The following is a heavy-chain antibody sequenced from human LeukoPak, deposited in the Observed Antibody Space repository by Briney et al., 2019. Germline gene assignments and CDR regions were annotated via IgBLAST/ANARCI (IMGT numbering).Heavy chain of an antibody. J-gene: IGHJ4*02. V-gene: IGHV1-2*02. CDR3: ARDYGSGPGDY. CDR2: INPNSGGT. Sequence: ASVKVSCKASGGTFSSYAISWVRQAPGQGLEWMGWINPNSGGTNYAQKFQGRVTMTRDTSISTAYMELSRLRSDDTAVYYCARDYGSGPGDYWGQGTLVTVSS. D-gene: IGHD3-10*01. CDR1: GGTFSSYA.